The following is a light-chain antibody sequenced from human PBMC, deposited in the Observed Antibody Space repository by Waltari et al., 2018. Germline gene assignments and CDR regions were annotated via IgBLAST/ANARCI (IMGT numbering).Light chain of an antibody. V-gene: IGLV2-23*02. CDR3: SSYAGSSKGV. Sequence: QSALTQPASVSGSPGQSITISCTGTSSDVGNYKRVPCDQQHPGKAPKLMIYAVSKPPSGVSDRFSGAKSGAMAFLTISGLQPEDEAEYFCSSYAGSSKGVFGGGTKVTVL. CDR2: AVS. CDR1: SSDVGNYKR. J-gene: IGLJ2*01.